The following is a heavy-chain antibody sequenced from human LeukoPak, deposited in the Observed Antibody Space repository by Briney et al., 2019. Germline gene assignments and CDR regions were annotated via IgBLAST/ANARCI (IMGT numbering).Heavy chain of an antibody. V-gene: IGHV3-33*01. CDR2: ICYDGSNK. D-gene: IGHD5-24*01. CDR3: ARGIGWQDAFEI. CDR1: VFTFISYG. J-gene: IGHJ3*02. Sequence: GGALRLSCVASVFTFISYGMHWVRQAPGKGLEWVAVICYDGSNKYYADSVTGRFTISRDNSKNTLYLQMNSLRAEDTAVYYCARGIGWQDAFEIWGQGTMVTVSS.